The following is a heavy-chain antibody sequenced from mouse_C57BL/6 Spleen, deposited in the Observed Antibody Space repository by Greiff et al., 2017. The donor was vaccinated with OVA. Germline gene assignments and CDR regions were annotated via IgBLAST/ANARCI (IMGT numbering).Heavy chain of an antibody. Sequence: VQLQQPGAELVKPGASVKMSCKASGYTFTSYWITWVKQRPGQGLEWIGDIYPGSGSTNYNEKFKSKATLTVDTSSSTAYMQLSSLTSEDSAVYYCARPTGTGYYAMDYWGQGTSVTVSS. D-gene: IGHD4-1*02. CDR3: ARPTGTGYYAMDY. V-gene: IGHV1-55*01. J-gene: IGHJ4*01. CDR1: GYTFTSYW. CDR2: IYPGSGST.